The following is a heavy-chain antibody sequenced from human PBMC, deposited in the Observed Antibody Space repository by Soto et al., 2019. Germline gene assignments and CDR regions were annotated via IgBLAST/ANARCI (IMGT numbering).Heavy chain of an antibody. CDR3: ASGSSGWLNSYGMDV. V-gene: IGHV4-31*03. CDR2: IYYSGTT. J-gene: IGHJ6*02. CDR1: GGSISSGGYY. D-gene: IGHD6-13*01. Sequence: SETLSLTCTVSGGSISSGGYYWSWIRQHPGKGLEWIGYIYYSGTTYYNPSLKSRVTISVDTSKNQFSLKLSSVTAADTAVYYCASGSSGWLNSYGMDVWGQGTTVTVSS.